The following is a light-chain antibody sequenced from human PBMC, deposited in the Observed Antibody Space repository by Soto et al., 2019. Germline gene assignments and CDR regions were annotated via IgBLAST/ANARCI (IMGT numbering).Light chain of an antibody. CDR2: GAS. J-gene: IGKJ2*01. CDR3: QQYNNWPET. CDR1: QSVSRN. V-gene: IGKV3-15*01. Sequence: EIVMTQSPVTLSVSPGERATLSCRASQSVSRNLAWYQQKPGQPPRLLIYGASTRATDIPARFSGSGSGTEFTLTISSLQSEDLAVYHCQQYNNWPETFGQGTKLEI.